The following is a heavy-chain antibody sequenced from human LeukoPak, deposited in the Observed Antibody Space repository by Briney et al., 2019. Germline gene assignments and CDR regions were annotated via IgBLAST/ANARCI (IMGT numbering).Heavy chain of an antibody. CDR1: SGSISSSSSY. CDR2: IFYRGST. V-gene: IGHV4-39*01. CDR3: ARHKSWWELHAFDI. J-gene: IGHJ3*02. Sequence: SETLSLTCTASSGSISSSSSYWGWIRQPPGKGLEWIGSIFYRGSTYYNPSLRSRVTISIDTSKNQFSLKLSSVTAADTAVYYCARHKSWWELHAFDIWGQGTLVTVSS. D-gene: IGHD4-23*01.